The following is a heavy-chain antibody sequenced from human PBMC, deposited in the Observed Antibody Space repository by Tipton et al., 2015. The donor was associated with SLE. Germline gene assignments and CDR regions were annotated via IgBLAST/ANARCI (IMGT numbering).Heavy chain of an antibody. CDR2: IYYSGST. J-gene: IGHJ4*02. V-gene: IGHV4-61*10. CDR3: ARETVGYYYGSGSSDYFDY. Sequence: TLSLTCTVSGGSISSGSYYWSWIRQPAGKGLEWIGRIYYSGSTNYNPSLKSRVTISVDTSKNQFSLKLSSVTAADTAVYYCARETVGYYYGSGSSDYFDYWGQGTLVTVSS. D-gene: IGHD3-10*01. CDR1: GGSISSGSYY.